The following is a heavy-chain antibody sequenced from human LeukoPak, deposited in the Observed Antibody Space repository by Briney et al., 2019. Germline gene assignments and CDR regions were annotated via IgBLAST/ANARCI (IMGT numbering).Heavy chain of an antibody. J-gene: IGHJ4*02. CDR1: GFTFSKYV. CDR2: ISASGGST. Sequence: RGSLRLSCAASGFTFSKYVMSWVPQAPGEGLEWVSVISASGGSTYYADSVKGRFTISRDNPTNTLYLQMNSLRVEDTAVYYCAKFSPSNLDYWGQGTLVTVSS. D-gene: IGHD2-2*01. V-gene: IGHV3-23*01. CDR3: AKFSPSNLDY.